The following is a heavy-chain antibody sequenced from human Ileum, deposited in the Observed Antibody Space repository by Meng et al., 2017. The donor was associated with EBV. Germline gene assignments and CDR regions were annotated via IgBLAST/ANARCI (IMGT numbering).Heavy chain of an antibody. V-gene: IGHV4-28*01. D-gene: IGHD1-26*01. CDR1: GYSISTTKW. Sequence: GQLEDLGHDLGKPSGPLCLACRFPGYSISTTKWWGWIRQPPGKGLEWIGHIYYSGTTYNNPSLKSRVTMSIDPSKNQFSLKLSSVTAVDTAVYYCARNSESGSYIDYWGLGTLVTVSS. J-gene: IGHJ4*02. CDR2: IYYSGTT. CDR3: ARNSESGSYIDY.